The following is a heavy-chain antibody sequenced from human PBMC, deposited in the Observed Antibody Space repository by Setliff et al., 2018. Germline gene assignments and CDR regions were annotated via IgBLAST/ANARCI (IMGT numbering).Heavy chain of an antibody. CDR2: MNPNSGNT. CDR3: ARVKVIVGATPRTYYMDV. V-gene: IGHV1-8*01. CDR1: GGTFSSYA. Sequence: GASVKVSCKASGGTFSSYAINWVRQATGQGLEWMGWMNPNSGNTGYAQKFQGRVTITRNTSISTAYMELSSLRSEDTAVYYCARVKVIVGATPRTYYMDVWGKGTTVTVSS. D-gene: IGHD1-26*01. J-gene: IGHJ6*03.